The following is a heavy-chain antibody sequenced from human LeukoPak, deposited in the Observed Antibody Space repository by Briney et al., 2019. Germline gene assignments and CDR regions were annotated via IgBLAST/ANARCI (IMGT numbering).Heavy chain of an antibody. CDR2: ISSSGSTI. D-gene: IGHD3-22*01. Sequence: GGSLRLSCAASGFTFSSYEMKWVRQAPGKGLEWVSYISSSGSTIYYADSVKGRFTISRDNAKNSLYLQMNSLRVEDTAVYYCARESMIVVVRYAFDIWGQGTMVTVSS. CDR1: GFTFSSYE. V-gene: IGHV3-48*03. J-gene: IGHJ3*02. CDR3: ARESMIVVVRYAFDI.